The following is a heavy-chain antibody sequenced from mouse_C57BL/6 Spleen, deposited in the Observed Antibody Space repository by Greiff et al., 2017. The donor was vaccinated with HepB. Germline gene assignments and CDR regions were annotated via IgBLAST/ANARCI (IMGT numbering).Heavy chain of an antibody. V-gene: IGHV1-64*01. CDR1: GYTFTSYW. CDR3: ARKIYDGYYEFAY. D-gene: IGHD2-3*01. J-gene: IGHJ3*01. CDR2: IHPNSGST. Sequence: VQLQQPGAELVKPGASVKLSCKASGYTFTSYWMHWVKQRPGQGLEWIGMIHPNSGSTNYNEKFKSKATLTVDKSSSTAYMQLSSLTSEDSAVYYCARKIYDGYYEFAYWGQGTLVTVSA.